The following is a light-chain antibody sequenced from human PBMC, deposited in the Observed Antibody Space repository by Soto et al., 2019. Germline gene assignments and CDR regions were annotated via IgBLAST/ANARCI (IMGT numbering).Light chain of an antibody. V-gene: IGKV3-15*01. CDR1: QSISNN. CDR2: GAS. J-gene: IGKJ1*01. Sequence: VVMTQSPVARSVSPGDRVTLSCRASQSISNNLAWYQQKPGQGPRLLIYGASTRATGIPARFSGSGSGTEFTLTISTVQSEDFAVYYCQQYKYWRTFGQGAKVEFK. CDR3: QQYKYWRT.